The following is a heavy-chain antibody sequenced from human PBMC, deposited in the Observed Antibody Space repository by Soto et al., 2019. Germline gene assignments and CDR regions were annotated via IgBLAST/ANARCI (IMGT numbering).Heavy chain of an antibody. Sequence: PGGSLRLSCAASGFTFSSYAMSWVRQAPGKGLEWVSAISGSGGSTYYADSVKGRFTISRDNSKNTLYLQMNSLRAEDTAVYYCAKVDAYDFWSGYYRNPFDYWGQGTLVTVSS. V-gene: IGHV3-23*01. CDR3: AKVDAYDFWSGYYRNPFDY. J-gene: IGHJ4*02. D-gene: IGHD3-3*01. CDR2: ISGSGGST. CDR1: GFTFSSYA.